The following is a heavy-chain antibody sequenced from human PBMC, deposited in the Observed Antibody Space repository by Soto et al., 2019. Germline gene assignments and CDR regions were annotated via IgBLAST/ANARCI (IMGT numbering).Heavy chain of an antibody. CDR3: ARAGVVYAETYYYGMDV. D-gene: IGHD2-8*02. CDR1: GGTFSSYA. V-gene: IGHV1-69*13. J-gene: IGHJ6*02. CDR2: IIPIFGTA. Sequence: GASVKVSCKASGGTFSSYAISWVRQAPGQGLEWMGGIIPIFGTANYAQKFQGRVTITADESTSTAYMELSSLRSEDTAVYYCARAGVVYAETYYYGMDVWGQGTTVTVSS.